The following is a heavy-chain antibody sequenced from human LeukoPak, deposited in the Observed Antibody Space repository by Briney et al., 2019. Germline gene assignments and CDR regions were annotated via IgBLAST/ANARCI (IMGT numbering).Heavy chain of an antibody. J-gene: IGHJ3*02. V-gene: IGHV4-59*01. Sequence: RPSETLSLTCTVSGGSINNYYWSWIRQPPGKGLEWIGYIYYSGTTNYSPSLKSRVTISVDTSKNQFSLKLSSVTAADTAVYYCAKLGLSVWYEAFDIWGQGTVITVSS. D-gene: IGHD6-19*01. CDR1: GGSINNYY. CDR3: AKLGLSVWYEAFDI. CDR2: IYYSGTT.